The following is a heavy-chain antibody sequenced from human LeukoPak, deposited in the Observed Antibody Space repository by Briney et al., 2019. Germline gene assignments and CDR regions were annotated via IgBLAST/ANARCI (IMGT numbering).Heavy chain of an antibody. CDR2: INPSGGST. CDR3: ARSFSPQYYYDSSGYHWAFDI. Sequence: ASVKVSCKASGYTFTSYYMHWVRQAPGQGLEWMGIINPSGGSTSYAQKFQGRVTMTRDTSTNTVYMELSSLRSEDTAVYYCARSFSPQYYYDSSGYHWAFDIWGQGTMVTVSS. D-gene: IGHD3-22*01. J-gene: IGHJ3*02. CDR1: GYTFTSYY. V-gene: IGHV1-46*01.